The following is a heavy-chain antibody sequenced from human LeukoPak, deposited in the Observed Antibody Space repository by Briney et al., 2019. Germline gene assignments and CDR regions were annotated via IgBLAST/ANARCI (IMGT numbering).Heavy chain of an antibody. CDR2: INPNSGAT. J-gene: IGHJ6*03. D-gene: IGHD2-21*02. CDR1: GYTFTGYY. Sequence: ASVKVSCKASGYTFTGYYIHWVRQAPGQRLEWMGWINPNSGATHSAQKFQGTVTMTTDTSISTAYMELSRPTSADTAIYFCARDSHYYYLDVWGKGTTVAVSS. CDR3: ARDSHYYYLDV. V-gene: IGHV1-2*02.